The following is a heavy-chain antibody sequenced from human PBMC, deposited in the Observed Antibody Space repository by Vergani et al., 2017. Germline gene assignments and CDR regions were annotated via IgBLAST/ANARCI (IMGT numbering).Heavy chain of an antibody. CDR3: ARXHYLQDAMVRGVYGMDV. V-gene: IGHV4-59*01. Sequence: QVQLQESGPGLVKPSETLSLTCTVSGGSISSYYWSWIRQPPGKGLEWIGYIYYSGSTNYNPSLKSRVTISVDTSKNQFSLKLSSVTAADTAVYYCARXHYLQDAMVRGVYGMDVWGQGTTVTGSS. CDR1: GGSISSYY. J-gene: IGHJ6*02. CDR2: IYYSGST. D-gene: IGHD3-10*01.